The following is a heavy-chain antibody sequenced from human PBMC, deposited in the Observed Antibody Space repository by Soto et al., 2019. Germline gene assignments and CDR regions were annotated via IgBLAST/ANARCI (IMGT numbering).Heavy chain of an antibody. D-gene: IGHD3-3*01. CDR2: MNPNSGNT. V-gene: IGHV1-8*01. Sequence: QVQLLQSGAELKKPGTSVRVSCMASGYTFKDYDINWVRRAPGQGLEWMGWMNPNSGNTAYARKFHDRITMTRSVSARTAFMELSSLTPEDTAVYYCARRMTWSLWCFDLWGSGTQVTVSS. CDR3: ARRMTWSLWCFDL. CDR1: GYTFKDYD. J-gene: IGHJ2*01.